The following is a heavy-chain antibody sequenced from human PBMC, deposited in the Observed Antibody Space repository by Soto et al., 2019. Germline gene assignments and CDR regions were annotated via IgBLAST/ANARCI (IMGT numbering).Heavy chain of an antibody. CDR3: AKSLGRPYCGGDCYVFDY. CDR1: GFTFGSSG. D-gene: IGHD2-21*02. CDR2: ISYDGSNK. Sequence: QVQLVESGGGVVQPGRSLRLSCEASGFTFGSSGMHWVRQAPGKGLEWVAVISYDGSNKYSIDSVKGRFTISRDNSKNILYLQMNSLRAEDTAVYYCAKSLGRPYCGGDCYVFDYWGQGTLVTVSS. J-gene: IGHJ4*02. V-gene: IGHV3-30*18.